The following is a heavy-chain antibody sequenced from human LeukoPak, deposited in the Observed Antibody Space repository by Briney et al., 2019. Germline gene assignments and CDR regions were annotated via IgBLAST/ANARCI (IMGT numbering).Heavy chain of an antibody. J-gene: IGHJ5*02. CDR1: GYTFTSYG. CDR3: ARRLQGEVRGSNWFDP. D-gene: IGHD3-10*01. V-gene: IGHV1-18*01. CDR2: ISAYNGNT. Sequence: ASVKVSCKASGYTFTSYGISWVRQAPGQGLEWMGWISAYNGNTNYAQKLQGRVTMTTDTSTSTAYMELRSLRSDDTAVYYCARRLQGEVRGSNWFDPWGQGTLVTVSS.